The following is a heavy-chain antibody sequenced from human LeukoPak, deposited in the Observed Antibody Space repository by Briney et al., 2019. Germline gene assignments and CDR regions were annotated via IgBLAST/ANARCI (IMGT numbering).Heavy chain of an antibody. V-gene: IGHV4-30-2*01. Sequence: PSETLSLTCTVSGGSISSGGYYWSWIRQPPGKGLEWIGYIYHSGSTYYNPSLKSRVTISVDRSKNQFSLKLSSVAAADTAVYYCARADTVTTTFDYWGQGTLVTVSS. CDR3: ARADTVTTTFDY. D-gene: IGHD4-11*01. J-gene: IGHJ4*02. CDR2: IYHSGST. CDR1: GGSISSGGYY.